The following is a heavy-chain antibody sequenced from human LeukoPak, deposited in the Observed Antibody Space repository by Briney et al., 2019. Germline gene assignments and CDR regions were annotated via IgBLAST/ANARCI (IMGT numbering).Heavy chain of an antibody. CDR1: GGSFSGYY. CDR2: INHSGST. CDR3: WRRLFYGRYRIDY. J-gene: IGHJ4*02. Sequence: SETLSLTCAVYGGSFSGYYWSWIRQPPGKGLEWIGEINHSGSTNYNPSLKSRVTISVDPSNNQFSLKLSAVSAPDTAVYFCWRRLFYGRYRIDYWGQGTLGTVSS. V-gene: IGHV4-34*01. D-gene: IGHD5-12*01.